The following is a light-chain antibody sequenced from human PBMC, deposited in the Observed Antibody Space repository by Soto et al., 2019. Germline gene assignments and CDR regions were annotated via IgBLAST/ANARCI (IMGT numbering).Light chain of an antibody. CDR3: QQSYSFPYT. V-gene: IGKV1D-12*01. CDR1: QGVSAW. Sequence: DIQMTQSPSSVSASVGDRVTITCRASQGVSAWLAWYQQKPGEPPKLLIYAASSVLSGVPSRFSGSVSGTDFSLTIGSLQPEDFATDYCQQSYSFPYTFGPGTPVDI. J-gene: IGKJ3*01. CDR2: AAS.